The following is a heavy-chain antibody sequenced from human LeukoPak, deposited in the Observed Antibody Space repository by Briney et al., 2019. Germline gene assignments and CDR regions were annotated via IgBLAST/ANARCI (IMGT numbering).Heavy chain of an antibody. CDR1: GGSISSYY. D-gene: IGHD1-26*01. V-gene: IGHV4-4*07. CDR3: ARVGAIVGATRGGYFDY. J-gene: IGHJ4*02. CDR2: IYTSGST. Sequence: SETLSLTCTVSGGSISSYYWSWIRQPAGKGLGWIGRIYTSGSTNYNPSLKSRVTMSVDTSKNQFSLKLSSVTAADTAVYYCARVGAIVGATRGGYFDYWGQGTLVTVSS.